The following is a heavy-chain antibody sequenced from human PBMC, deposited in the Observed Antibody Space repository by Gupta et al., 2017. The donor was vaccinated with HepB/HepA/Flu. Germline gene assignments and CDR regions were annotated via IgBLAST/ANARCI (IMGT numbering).Heavy chain of an antibody. CDR1: GFTFSRYW. CDR2: VNNDGGST. D-gene: IGHD3-3*01. J-gene: IGHJ4*02. Sequence: DVQLVESGGGFVQPGGSLRLPCAASGFTFSRYWMYWVRQAPGKGLVWVSRVNNDGGSTTYADSVKGRFTISRDNAKNTLYLQMNSLRAEDTAVYYCARGAGYYFDFWGQGALVTVSS. CDR3: ARGAGYYFDF. V-gene: IGHV3-74*01.